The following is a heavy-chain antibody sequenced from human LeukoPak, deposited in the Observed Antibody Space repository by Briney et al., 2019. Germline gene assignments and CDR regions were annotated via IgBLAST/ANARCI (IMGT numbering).Heavy chain of an antibody. CDR3: TRDLMDYDVSTGLHHYYMDV. Sequence: GGSLRLSCVASGFTFSSYWMHWVRQDPGKGLVWVSRISGDGRNINYADSVRGRFTISRDNAKNTLYLQMNTLRVEDTAVYYCTRDLMDYDVSTGLHHYYMDVWGQGTTVTVSS. J-gene: IGHJ6*02. CDR1: GFTFSSYW. V-gene: IGHV3-74*01. CDR2: ISGDGRNI. D-gene: IGHD3-9*01.